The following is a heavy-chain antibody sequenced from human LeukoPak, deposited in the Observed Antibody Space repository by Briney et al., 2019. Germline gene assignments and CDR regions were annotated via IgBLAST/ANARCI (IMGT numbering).Heavy chain of an antibody. J-gene: IGHJ5*02. Sequence: GGSLRLSCAASGFAVSTNYLSWVRQAPGKGLEWVSVIYSDGSTYYTDSVKGRFTISRDNSKNTLYLQVNSLRPEDTAVYYCARDQRSESYYPWGWFDPWGQGTLATVSS. CDR2: IYSDGST. V-gene: IGHV3-66*02. CDR1: GFAVSTNY. CDR3: ARDQRSESYYPWGWFDP. D-gene: IGHD1-26*01.